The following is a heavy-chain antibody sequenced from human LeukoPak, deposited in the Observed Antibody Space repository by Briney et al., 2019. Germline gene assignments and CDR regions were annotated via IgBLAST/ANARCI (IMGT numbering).Heavy chain of an antibody. Sequence: GASVTVSCKASGYTFTSYGISWVRQAPGQGLEWMGWISAYNGNTNYAQKLQGRVTMTTDTSTSTAYMELRSLRSDDTAVYYCARDRYCSSTSCYAYHFDYWGQGTLVTVSS. CDR1: GYTFTSYG. J-gene: IGHJ4*02. D-gene: IGHD2-2*01. CDR2: ISAYNGNT. CDR3: ARDRYCSSTSCYAYHFDY. V-gene: IGHV1-18*01.